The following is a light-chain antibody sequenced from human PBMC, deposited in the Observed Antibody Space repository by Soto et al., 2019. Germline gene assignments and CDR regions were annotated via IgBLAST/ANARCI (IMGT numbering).Light chain of an antibody. CDR1: NIGRKS. V-gene: IGLV3-21*04. Sequence: SYELTQPPSVSVAPGKTASITCGGDNIGRKSVHWYQQRPGQAPVLVIYYDFDRPSGIPERFSGSNSGNTATLTISRVEAGDEADYYCQVWDTTNDHPYVFGTGTKVTVL. CDR2: YDF. CDR3: QVWDTTNDHPYV. J-gene: IGLJ1*01.